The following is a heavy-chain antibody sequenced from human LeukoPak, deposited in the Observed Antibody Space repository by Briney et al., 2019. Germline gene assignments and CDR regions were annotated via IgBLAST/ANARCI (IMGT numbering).Heavy chain of an antibody. J-gene: IGHJ4*02. V-gene: IGHV3-7*03. CDR3: ARPAAGTPGTAY. CDR2: INPDGSVQ. CDR1: GFTFSHYY. D-gene: IGHD6-13*01. Sequence: PGGSLRLSCVGSGFTFSHYYMDWVRQAPGKGLEWLANINPDGSVQNYVDSVKGRFTISRDNAKTSVFLLMDSLRAEDTAVYYCARPAAGTPGTAYWGQGTLVTVSS.